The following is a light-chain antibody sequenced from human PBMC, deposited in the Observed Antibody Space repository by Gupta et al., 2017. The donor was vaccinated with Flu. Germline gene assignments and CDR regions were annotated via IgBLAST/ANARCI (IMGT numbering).Light chain of an antibody. Sequence: GTISCSGSSSNIGSNSVNWYQQLPGTAPKVLIYSNNQRPSGVPDRFSGSKSGTSASLAISGLRSEDEADYYCAAWDDSLNGFYVFGTGTKVTVL. J-gene: IGLJ1*01. V-gene: IGLV1-44*01. CDR2: SNN. CDR3: AAWDDSLNGFYV. CDR1: SSNIGSNS.